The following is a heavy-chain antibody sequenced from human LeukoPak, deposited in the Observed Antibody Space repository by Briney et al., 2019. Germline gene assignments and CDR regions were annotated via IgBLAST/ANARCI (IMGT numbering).Heavy chain of an antibody. V-gene: IGHV4-4*07. CDR3: ARGYSSSWYGAVWFDP. J-gene: IGHJ5*02. Sequence: SETLSLTCTVSGGSISSYYWSWIRQPAGKGLEWIGRIYTSGSTNYNPSLKSRVAMSVDTSKNQFSLKLSSVTAADTAVYYCARGYSSSWYGAVWFDPWGQGTLVTVSS. CDR2: IYTSGST. CDR1: GGSISSYY. D-gene: IGHD6-13*01.